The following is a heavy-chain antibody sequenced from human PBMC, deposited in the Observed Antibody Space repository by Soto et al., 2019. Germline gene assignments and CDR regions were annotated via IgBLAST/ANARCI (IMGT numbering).Heavy chain of an antibody. D-gene: IGHD5-12*01. J-gene: IGHJ5*02. CDR3: ARDYTSPSGYDVNWFDP. V-gene: IGHV4-59*01. CDR1: GGSISSYY. CDR2: IYYSGST. Sequence: SLTCTVSGGSISSYYWSWIRQPPGKGLEWIGYIYYSGSTNYNPSLKSRVTISVDTSKNQFSLKLSSVTAADTAVYYCARDYTSPSGYDVNWFDPWGQGTLVTVSS.